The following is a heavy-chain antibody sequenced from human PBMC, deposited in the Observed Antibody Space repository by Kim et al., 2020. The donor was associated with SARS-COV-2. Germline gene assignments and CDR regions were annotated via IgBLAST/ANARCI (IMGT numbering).Heavy chain of an antibody. V-gene: IGHV3-23*01. J-gene: IGHJ4*02. D-gene: IGHD6-19*01. CDR2: ISGSGDNT. CDR1: GFTFSSYA. CDR3: AKDPLWLVPTYRFDS. Sequence: GGSLRLSCAASGFTFSSYAMTWVRQAPGKGLEWVSSISGSGDNTYYADSVKGRFTISRDNSKNTLYLQMNSLRADDTAVYYCAKDPLWLVPTYRFDSWGQGTLVTVSS.